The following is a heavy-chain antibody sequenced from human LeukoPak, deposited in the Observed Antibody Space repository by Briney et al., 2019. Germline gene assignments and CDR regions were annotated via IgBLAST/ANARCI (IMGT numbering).Heavy chain of an antibody. CDR2: VYFTGST. V-gene: IGHV4-30-4*01. CDR3: VREGEYGEDYY. D-gene: IGHD4-17*01. CDR1: GDSISTGDYY. J-gene: IGHJ4*02. Sequence: SETLSLTCTVSGDSISTGDYYWSWIRQPPGKGLEYIGYVYFTGSTYYTPSLKSRLALSIDTSKNQFSLDLTSVTAADTAVYYCVREGEYGEDYYWGQGIQVIVSA.